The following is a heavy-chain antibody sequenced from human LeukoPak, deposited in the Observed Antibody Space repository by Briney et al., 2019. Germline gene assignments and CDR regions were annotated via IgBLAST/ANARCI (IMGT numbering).Heavy chain of an antibody. V-gene: IGHV1-46*01. CDR3: ARGSVVPAATYNWFDP. CDR2: INPSGGST. D-gene: IGHD2-2*01. Sequence: ASVKVSCKASGYTFTSHCMHWVRQAPGQGLEWMGKINPSGGSTSYAQKFQGRVTMTRDMPTSTVYMELGGLRSEDTAVYFCARGSVVPAATYNWFDPWGQGTLVTVSS. J-gene: IGHJ5*02. CDR1: GYTFTSHC.